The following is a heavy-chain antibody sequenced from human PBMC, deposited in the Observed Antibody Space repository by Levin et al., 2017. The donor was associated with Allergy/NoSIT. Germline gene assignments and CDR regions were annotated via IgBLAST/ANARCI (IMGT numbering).Heavy chain of an antibody. CDR3: VRGGCSRTSCLDY. V-gene: IGHV3-74*01. D-gene: IGHD2-2*01. CDR2: IESETTIR. CDR1: GFTFSHYY. J-gene: IGHJ4*02. Sequence: PGGSLRLSCAASGFTFSHYYMHWVRQAPGKGLAWVSHIESETTIRKYEDSVPGRFTISRDNAKNTLYLQMNSLRAEDTAVYDCVRGGCSRTSCLDYWGEGILVTVSS.